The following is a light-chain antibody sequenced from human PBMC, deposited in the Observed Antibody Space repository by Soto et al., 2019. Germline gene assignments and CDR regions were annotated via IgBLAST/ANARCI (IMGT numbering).Light chain of an antibody. CDR3: QQYSYFAT. V-gene: IGKV1-5*03. J-gene: IGKJ1*01. CDR2: KAS. Sequence: DIQMTQSPSTLSASVGDRVTITCRASQSISSWLTWYQQKAGQAPKLLIYKASIVESGDPSRFSGSGSGTEFTLTISCLQPDDSATYYCQQYSYFATFGQGTRVEVK. CDR1: QSISSW.